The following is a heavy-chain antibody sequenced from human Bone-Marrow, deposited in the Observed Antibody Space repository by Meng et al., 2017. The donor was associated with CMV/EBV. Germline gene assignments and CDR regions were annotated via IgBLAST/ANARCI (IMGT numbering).Heavy chain of an antibody. Sequence: SETLSLTCTVSGGSVSSGSYYWGWIRQPPGKGLEWIGYIYYSGSTNYNPSLKSRVTISVDTSKNQFSLKLSSVTAADTAVYYCARGGGYCSSTSCYRYAFDIWGQGTMVTVSS. D-gene: IGHD2-2*01. CDR3: ARGGGYCSSTSCYRYAFDI. J-gene: IGHJ3*02. CDR1: GGSVSSGSYY. CDR2: IYYSGST. V-gene: IGHV4-61*01.